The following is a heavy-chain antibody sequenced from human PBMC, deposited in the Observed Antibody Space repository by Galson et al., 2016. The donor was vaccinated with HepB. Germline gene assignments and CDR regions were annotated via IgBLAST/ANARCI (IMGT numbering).Heavy chain of an antibody. V-gene: IGHV5-10-1*01. D-gene: IGHD3-3*01. CDR3: ARHQYYDFWSGYPEMDV. Sequence: QSGAEVKKPGESLRISCKGSGYSFTSYWISWVRQMPGKGLEWMGRIDPSDSYTNYSPSFQGHVTISADKSISTAYLQWSSLKASDTAMYYCARHQYYDFWSGYPEMDVWGQGTTVTVSS. CDR1: GYSFTSYW. CDR2: IDPSDSYT. J-gene: IGHJ6*02.